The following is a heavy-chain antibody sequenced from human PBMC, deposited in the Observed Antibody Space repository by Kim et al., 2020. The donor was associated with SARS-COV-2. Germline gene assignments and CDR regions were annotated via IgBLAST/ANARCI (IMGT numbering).Heavy chain of an antibody. CDR3: AISSNYYYYYMDV. J-gene: IGHJ6*03. Sequence: ASVKVSCKVSGYTLTELSMHWVRQAPGKGLEWMGGFDPEDGETIYAQKFQGRVTMTEDTSTDTAYMELSSLRSKDTAVYYCAISSNYYYYYMDVWGKGTTVTVSS. CDR2: FDPEDGET. D-gene: IGHD2-2*01. V-gene: IGHV1-24*01. CDR1: GYTLTELS.